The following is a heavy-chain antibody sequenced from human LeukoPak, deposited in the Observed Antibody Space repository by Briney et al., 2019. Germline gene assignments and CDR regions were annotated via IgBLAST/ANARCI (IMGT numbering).Heavy chain of an antibody. J-gene: IGHJ4*02. CDR2: IYYSGST. CDR3: ARAPRYDFWSGYPTHFDY. Sequence: SETLSLTCTVSGSSISSYYWSWIRQPPGKGLEWIGYIYYSGSTNYNPSLKSRVTISVDTSKNQFSLKLSSVTAADTAVYYCARAPRYDFWSGYPTHFDYWGQGTLVTVSS. CDR1: GSSISSYY. D-gene: IGHD3-3*01. V-gene: IGHV4-59*01.